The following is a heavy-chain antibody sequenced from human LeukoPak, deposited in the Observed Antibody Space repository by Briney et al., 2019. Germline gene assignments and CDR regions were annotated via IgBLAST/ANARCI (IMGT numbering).Heavy chain of an antibody. Sequence: SETLSLTCTVSGGSISSNNYYWAWIRQPPGKGLQWIGSIYYSGSTYYNPSLKSRVTTSVDTSKNQFSLRLTSVTAADTAVYSCAGLYGGNFFDCWGQGTLVTVSS. V-gene: IGHV4-39*01. CDR3: AGLYGGNFFDC. CDR2: IYYSGST. CDR1: GGSISSNNYY. J-gene: IGHJ4*02. D-gene: IGHD4-23*01.